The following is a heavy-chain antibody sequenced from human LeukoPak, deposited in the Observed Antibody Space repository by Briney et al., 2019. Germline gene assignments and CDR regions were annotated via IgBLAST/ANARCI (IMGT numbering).Heavy chain of an antibody. CDR1: GGSFTDYY. Sequence: SETLPLTCAVYGGSFTDYYWSWIRQSPGKGLEWIGEINHDGSTNYNPSLKSQVTIAVDRSKNQFSLKLTSVTAADTAVYYCARAYNGYDYPWGQGTLVTVSS. V-gene: IGHV4-34*01. D-gene: IGHD5-12*01. CDR3: ARAYNGYDYP. J-gene: IGHJ5*02. CDR2: INHDGST.